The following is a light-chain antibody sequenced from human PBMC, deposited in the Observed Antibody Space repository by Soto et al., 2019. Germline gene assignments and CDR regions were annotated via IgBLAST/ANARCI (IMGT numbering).Light chain of an antibody. CDR2: DVT. Sequence: HSVLTKPASVYGAPGQSITISCTGTSSDVGGYNYVSWYQHHPGKAPKLIIYDVTNRPSGVSNPFSGSKSGNTASLTISGLQPEDEADYYCSSYTTSNTRQIVFGTGTKVTVL. J-gene: IGLJ1*01. CDR1: SSDVGGYNY. CDR3: SSYTTSNTRQIV. V-gene: IGLV2-14*03.